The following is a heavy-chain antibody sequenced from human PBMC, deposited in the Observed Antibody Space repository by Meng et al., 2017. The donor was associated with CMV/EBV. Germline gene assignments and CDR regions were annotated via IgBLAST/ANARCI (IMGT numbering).Heavy chain of an antibody. CDR3: VRSSGWSLFDY. J-gene: IGHJ4*02. CDR2: VNSNNDAT. CDR1: GFTFSDYY. Sequence: QVPLVQSGAEMKKPWASVKVSCTTSGFTFSDYYIHWVRQAPGQGLEWMGWVNSNNDATNYARKFQGRVSMTRDTSISTAHMELSRLMSDDTAVYYCVRSSGWSLFDYWGQGTLVTVSS. D-gene: IGHD6-19*01. V-gene: IGHV1-2*02.